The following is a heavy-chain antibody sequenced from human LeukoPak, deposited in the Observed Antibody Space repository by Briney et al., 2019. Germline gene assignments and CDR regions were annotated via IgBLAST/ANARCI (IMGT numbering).Heavy chain of an antibody. CDR3: ARSDHYDSNGYYDY. D-gene: IGHD3-22*01. V-gene: IGHV3-11*01. CDR1: GFTFSDYY. Sequence: GKSLRLSCAASGFTFSDYYTNWIRQAPGKGLEWVSYISISGTTIYYADSVKGRFTISRDNAKNSLYLQMNSLRAEDTAVYYCARSDHYDSNGYYDYWGQGTLVTVSS. J-gene: IGHJ4*02. CDR2: ISISGTTI.